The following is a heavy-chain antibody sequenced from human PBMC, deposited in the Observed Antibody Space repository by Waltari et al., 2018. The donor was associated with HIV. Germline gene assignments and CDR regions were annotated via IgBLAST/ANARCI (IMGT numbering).Heavy chain of an antibody. CDR2: ISGNGGSR. Sequence: EVQLLESGGQLVQPGGSLRLSCAASGLTFSMYEMTLVRQAPGKGLECVSFISGNGGSRDYADSVKGRFTISRDNSKNTIFLQMNNLRAEDAAVYYCARKIWTRKSGYLHGMDVWGQGTTVTVSS. V-gene: IGHV3-23*01. J-gene: IGHJ6*02. CDR3: ARKIWTRKSGYLHGMDV. CDR1: GLTFSMYE. D-gene: IGHD3-3*01.